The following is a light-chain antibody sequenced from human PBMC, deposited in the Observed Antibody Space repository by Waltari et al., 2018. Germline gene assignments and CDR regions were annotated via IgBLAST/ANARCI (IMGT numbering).Light chain of an antibody. V-gene: IGLV8-61*01. CDR1: SGSVSTNNY. CDR2: NTN. J-gene: IGLJ7*01. CDR3: MLDVGSGIYV. Sequence: QTVVTQEPSFSVSPGGTVTLTCVLSSGSVSTNNYASWYQQTPGQAPRTLIYNTNIRSSGVPDRFSGSILGNKAALTITGAQADDESDYNCMLDVGSGIYVFGGGTQLTVL.